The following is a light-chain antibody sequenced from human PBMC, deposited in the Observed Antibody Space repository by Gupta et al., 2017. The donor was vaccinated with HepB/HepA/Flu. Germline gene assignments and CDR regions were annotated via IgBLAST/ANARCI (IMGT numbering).Light chain of an antibody. Sequence: EIQMSQSASTLSASIGDRVSIICWDNQTINIWLAWYQQKPRKAPNLLIYKTSTLQIGVPSRFSGSGSETEFTLTISSLQPDDFATYYCQQYHTYPMTFGQGTRVDIK. V-gene: IGKV1-5*03. CDR1: QTINIW. CDR3: QQYHTYPMT. CDR2: KTS. J-gene: IGKJ1*01.